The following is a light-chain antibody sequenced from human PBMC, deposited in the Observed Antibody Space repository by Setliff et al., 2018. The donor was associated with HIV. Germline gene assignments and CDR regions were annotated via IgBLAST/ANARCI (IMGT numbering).Light chain of an antibody. CDR2: EVT. V-gene: IGLV2-14*01. CDR3: SSYTINTTPYV. Sequence: QSVLSQPASVSGSPGQSITISCTGTSSDVGGYNYVSWYQQRPGKAPELVIYEVTNRPSGVSNRFSGSKSGNTASLTISGLQAEDEADYYCSSYTINTTPYVFGTGTKVTVL. CDR1: SSDVGGYNY. J-gene: IGLJ1*01.